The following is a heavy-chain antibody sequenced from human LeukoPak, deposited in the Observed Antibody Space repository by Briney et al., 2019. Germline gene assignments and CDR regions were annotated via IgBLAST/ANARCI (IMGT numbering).Heavy chain of an antibody. J-gene: IGHJ3*02. CDR3: ATTPGAYCGGDCYPPPGANAFDI. Sequence: GGSLRLSCAASGFTFSNYWMSWVRQAPGKGLEWVANIKEDGGEKHHVDSVRGRFTISRDNAKNSLYLQMNSLRAEDTAVYYCATTPGAYCGGDCYPPPGANAFDIWGQGTMVAVSS. D-gene: IGHD2-21*02. V-gene: IGHV3-7*03. CDR2: IKEDGGEK. CDR1: GFTFSNYW.